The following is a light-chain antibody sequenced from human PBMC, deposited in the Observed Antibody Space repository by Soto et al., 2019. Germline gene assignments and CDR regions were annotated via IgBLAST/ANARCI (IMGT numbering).Light chain of an antibody. V-gene: IGKV1D-8*02. CDR2: ASS. CDR3: LQYNTFPFT. J-gene: IGKJ3*01. CDR1: QGISSY. Sequence: IWMTQSPSSLSASIGDRVTISCRMSQGISSYLGWYQQQPGKAPQLLIYASSTLQGGVPSRFSGSGSGTEFTLTISSLQSEDFATYYCLQYNTFPFTFGPGTKVDIK.